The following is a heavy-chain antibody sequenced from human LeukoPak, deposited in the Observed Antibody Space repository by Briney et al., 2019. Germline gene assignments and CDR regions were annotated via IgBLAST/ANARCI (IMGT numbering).Heavy chain of an antibody. CDR2: RRYDGSDK. D-gene: IGHD3-16*01. Sequence: GGSLRLSCAASGFTFRTYGMHWVRQAPGKGLEWVTFRRYDGSDKYYADSVKGRFTISRDNSKNTLFLQMNSLRVEDTAVYYCAKRADYYDSSRALYDAFDLWGQGTMVTVSS. J-gene: IGHJ3*01. CDR3: AKRADYYDSSRALYDAFDL. CDR1: GFTFRTYG. V-gene: IGHV3-30*02.